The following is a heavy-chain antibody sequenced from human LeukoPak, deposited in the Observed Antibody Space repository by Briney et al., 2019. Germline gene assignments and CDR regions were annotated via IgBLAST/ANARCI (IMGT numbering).Heavy chain of an antibody. D-gene: IGHD3-10*01. CDR3: ARVNGLLWFGESQRYGMDV. J-gene: IGHJ6*02. V-gene: IGHV4-59*01. CDR2: IYYSGST. Sequence: SETLSLTCTVSGGSISSYYWSWIRQTPGKGLEWIGYIYYSGSTNYNPSLKSRVTISVDTSKNQFSLKLSSVTAADTAVYYCARVNGLLWFGESQRYGMDVWGQGTTVTVSS. CDR1: GGSISSYY.